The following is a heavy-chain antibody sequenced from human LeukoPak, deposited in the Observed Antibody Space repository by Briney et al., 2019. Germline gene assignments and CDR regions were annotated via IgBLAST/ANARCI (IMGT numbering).Heavy chain of an antibody. Sequence: GGSLRLSCAASGFTVSSNYMSWVRQAPGKGLEWVSVIYSGGNTYYADSVQGRFTMSKENPENTLYLQMNSLRAEDTAVYYCARAHDRGYYYGFDYWGQGTLVTVSS. J-gene: IGHJ4*02. D-gene: IGHD3-22*01. CDR3: ARAHDRGYYYGFDY. V-gene: IGHV3-66*01. CDR2: IYSGGNT. CDR1: GFTVSSNY.